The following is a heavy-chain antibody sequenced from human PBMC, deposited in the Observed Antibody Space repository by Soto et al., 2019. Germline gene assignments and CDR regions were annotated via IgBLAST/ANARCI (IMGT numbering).Heavy chain of an antibody. J-gene: IGHJ5*02. D-gene: IGHD3-10*01. CDR1: GFSLSTSGVG. CDR2: IYWNDDK. V-gene: IGHV2-5*01. Sequence: SGPTLVNPTQTLTLTCTFSGFSLSTSGVGVGWIRQPPGKALEWLALIYWNDDKRYSPSLKSRLTITKDTSKNQVVLTMTNMDPVDTATYYCAHSRTMVRGVIMGDWFDPWGQGTLVTVSS. CDR3: AHSRTMVRGVIMGDWFDP.